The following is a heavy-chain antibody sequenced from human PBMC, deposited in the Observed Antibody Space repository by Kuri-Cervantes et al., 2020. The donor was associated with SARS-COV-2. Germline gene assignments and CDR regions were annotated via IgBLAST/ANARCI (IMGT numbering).Heavy chain of an antibody. V-gene: IGHV1-8*03. J-gene: IGHJ6*03. Sequence: ASVKVSCKASGYTFTSYGINWVRQATGQGLEWMGWMNPNSGNTGYAQKFQGRVTITRNTSISTAYMELSSLRSEDTAVYYCARPPYYYYYMDVWGKGTTVTVSS. CDR2: MNPNSGNT. CDR3: ARPPYYYYYMDV. CDR1: GYTFTSYG.